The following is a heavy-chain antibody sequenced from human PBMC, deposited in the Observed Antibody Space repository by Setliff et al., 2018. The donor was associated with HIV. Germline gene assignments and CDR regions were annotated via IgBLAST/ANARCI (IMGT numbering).Heavy chain of an antibody. Sequence: GGSLRLSCAASGFTFSGSPIHWVRQASGKGLEWIGRIKNRAENYATAYAASVKGRFTISRDDSMNTAYLQMNGLKIDDTAVYYCTRPQYFYDIGGSDYWGQGTLVTVSS. CDR2: IKNRAENYAT. V-gene: IGHV3-73*01. D-gene: IGHD3-22*01. CDR1: GFTFSGSP. J-gene: IGHJ4*02. CDR3: TRPQYFYDIGGSDY.